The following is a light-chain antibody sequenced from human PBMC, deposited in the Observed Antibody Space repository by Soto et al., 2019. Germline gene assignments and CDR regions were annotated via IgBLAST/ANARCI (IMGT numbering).Light chain of an antibody. CDR2: GTS. CDR1: QNISNTD. V-gene: IGKV3-20*01. J-gene: IGKJ1*01. Sequence: EIVLTQSPGTLSLSPGERATLSCRASQNISNTDLAWYQQRPGQAPRLLIYGTSTRTTGIPDRFSGSGSGTDFTLTIDRLEPEDFAVYFCQHHGISPTFGQGTKVDIK. CDR3: QHHGISPT.